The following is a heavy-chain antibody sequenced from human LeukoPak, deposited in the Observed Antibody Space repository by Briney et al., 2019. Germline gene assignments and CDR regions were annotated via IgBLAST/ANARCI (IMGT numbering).Heavy chain of an antibody. J-gene: IGHJ4*01. V-gene: IGHV3-23*01. D-gene: IGHD6-19*01. CDR2: LSGSGITT. CDR1: GFTFSNSA. CDR3: AKGIYSSGWSYDY. Sequence: GGSLRLSCAASGFTFSNSAMSWVRQAPGKGLEWVSTLSGSGITTYYADSVKGRFTISRDNSKNTLHLQMNTLRAEDSALYYCAKGIYSSGWSYDYWGHGTLVTVSS.